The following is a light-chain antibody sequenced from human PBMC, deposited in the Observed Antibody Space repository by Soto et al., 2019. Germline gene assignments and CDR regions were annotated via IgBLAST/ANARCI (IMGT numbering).Light chain of an antibody. CDR1: NSDFGGYNY. V-gene: IGLV2-14*01. CDR3: SSFTTSSAPYV. J-gene: IGLJ1*01. Sequence: QSAPTQPASVSGSPGQSITISCTESNSDFGGYNYVSWYQQHPGKAPKLIIFDVSNRPSGVSNRFSGSKSGNTASLTISGLQAGDEADYYCSSFTTSSAPYVFGTGTKLTVL. CDR2: DVS.